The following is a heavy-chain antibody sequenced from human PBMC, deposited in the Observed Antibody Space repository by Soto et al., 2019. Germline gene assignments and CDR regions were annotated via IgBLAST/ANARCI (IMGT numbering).Heavy chain of an antibody. V-gene: IGHV4-34*01. CDR1: GGSFSGYY. Sequence: SETLSLTCAVYGGSFSGYYWSWIRQPPGKGLEWIGEINHSGSTNYNPSLKSRVTISVDTSKNQFSLKLSSVTAADTAVYYCARRHRRVGYCSSTSCYRIDAFDIWGQGTMVTVSS. D-gene: IGHD2-2*02. CDR2: INHSGST. J-gene: IGHJ3*02. CDR3: ARRHRRVGYCSSTSCYRIDAFDI.